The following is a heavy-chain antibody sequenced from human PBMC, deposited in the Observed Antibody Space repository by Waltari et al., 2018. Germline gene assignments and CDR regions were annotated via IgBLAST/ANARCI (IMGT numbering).Heavy chain of an antibody. Sequence: QVQLVQSGAEVKQPGASVKVSCKASGYTFTSYDINWVRQATGQGLDLMGWSNPNSGNTGYAQKFQGRVTITRTTSISTAYMELSSLRSEDTAVYYCARGRRVTTNWFDPWGQGTLVTFSS. V-gene: IGHV1-8*03. CDR2: SNPNSGNT. CDR1: GYTFTSYD. D-gene: IGHD4-17*01. CDR3: ARGRRVTTNWFDP. J-gene: IGHJ5*02.